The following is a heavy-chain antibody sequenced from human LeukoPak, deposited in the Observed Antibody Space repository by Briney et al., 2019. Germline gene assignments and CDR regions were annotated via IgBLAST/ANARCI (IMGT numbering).Heavy chain of an antibody. J-gene: IGHJ6*03. V-gene: IGHV3-66*02. D-gene: IGHD2-2*02. Sequence: GGSLRLSCAASGFTVSSNYMSWVRQAPGKGLEWVSVIYSGGSTYYADSVKGRFTISRDNSKNTLYLQMNSLRAEDTAVYYCAKDRVSCSSTSCYRGYYYYYYYMDVWGKGTTVTVSS. CDR3: AKDRVSCSSTSCYRGYYYYYYYMDV. CDR1: GFTVSSNY. CDR2: IYSGGST.